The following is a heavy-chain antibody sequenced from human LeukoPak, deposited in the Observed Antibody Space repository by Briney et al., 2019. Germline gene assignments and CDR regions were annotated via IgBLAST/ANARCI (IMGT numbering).Heavy chain of an antibody. CDR1: GGSISSYY. Sequence: PSETLSLTCTVSGGSISSYYWSWIRQPAGKGLEWIGRIYTSGSITYNPSLKSRVSMSVDTSKNQFSLKVTSVTAADTAIYYCASGGRDGYNYMDVWGKGTTVTISS. V-gene: IGHV4-4*07. CDR3: ASGGRDGYNYMDV. J-gene: IGHJ6*03. D-gene: IGHD5-24*01. CDR2: IYTSGSI.